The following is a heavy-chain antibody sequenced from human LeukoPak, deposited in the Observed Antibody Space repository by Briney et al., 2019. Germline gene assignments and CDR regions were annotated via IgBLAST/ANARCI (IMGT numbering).Heavy chain of an antibody. CDR3: ARPHSSSWYFDQ. CDR2: IYPGDSDI. J-gene: IGHJ4*02. Sequence: GESLKISCKVSGYSFTSYWIGWVRQMPGKGLEWMGIIYPGDSDIRYRPSFQGQVTISADKSISTAYLQWSSLKASDTAMYYCARPHSSSWYFDQWGQGTLVTVSS. D-gene: IGHD6-13*01. CDR1: GYSFTSYW. V-gene: IGHV5-51*01.